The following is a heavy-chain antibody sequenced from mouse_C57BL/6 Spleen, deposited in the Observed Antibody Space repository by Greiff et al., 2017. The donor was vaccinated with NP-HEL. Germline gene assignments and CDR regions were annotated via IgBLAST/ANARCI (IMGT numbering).Heavy chain of an antibody. Sequence: EVQLVESGGGLVKPGGSLKLSCAASGFTFSDYGMHWVRQAPEKGLEWVAYISSGSSTIYYAATVKGRFTISRDNAKNTLFLQMTSLRAEDTAMYYCARPQAGAMDYWGQGTSVTVSS. V-gene: IGHV5-17*01. CDR1: GFTFSDYG. CDR2: ISSGSSTI. J-gene: IGHJ4*01. D-gene: IGHD3-2*02. CDR3: ARPQAGAMDY.